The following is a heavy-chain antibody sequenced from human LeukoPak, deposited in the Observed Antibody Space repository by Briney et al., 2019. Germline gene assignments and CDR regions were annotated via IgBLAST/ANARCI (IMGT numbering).Heavy chain of an antibody. V-gene: IGHV4-38-2*02. CDR2: IYHSGST. CDR1: GYSISSGYY. D-gene: IGHD3-3*01. J-gene: IGHJ4*02. Sequence: PSETLSLTCAVSGYSISSGYYWGWIRQPPGKGLEWIGSIYHSGSTYYNPSLKSRVTISVDTSKNQFSLKLSSVTAADTAVYYCARDRSYDFWSGYYPFDYWGQGTLVTVSS. CDR3: ARDRSYDFWSGYYPFDY.